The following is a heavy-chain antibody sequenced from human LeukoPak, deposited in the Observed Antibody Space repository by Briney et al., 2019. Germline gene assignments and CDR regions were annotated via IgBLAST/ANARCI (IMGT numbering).Heavy chain of an antibody. CDR3: TTRHSGSWFGAFDI. CDR1: GYTLTELS. J-gene: IGHJ3*02. V-gene: IGHV1-24*01. CDR2: FDPEDGDA. D-gene: IGHD1-26*01. Sequence: GASVKVSCKVSGYTLTELSIHWVRQAPGKGLEWMGGFDPEDGDAIYAQSFQGRVTMTEDTSTDTPYMELRSLRSEGTAVYYCTTRHSGSWFGAFDIWGQGTMVTVSS.